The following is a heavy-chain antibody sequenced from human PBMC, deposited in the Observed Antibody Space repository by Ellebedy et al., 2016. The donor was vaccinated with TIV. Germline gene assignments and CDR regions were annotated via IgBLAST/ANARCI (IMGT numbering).Heavy chain of an antibody. CDR1: GFTFSSYD. CDR2: IGTAGDT. Sequence: GESLKISCAASGFTFSSYDMHWVRQATGKGLEWVSAIGTAGDTYYPGSVKGRFTISRENAKNSLYLQMNSLRAGDTAVYYCARASFSSSVGDDYGMDVWGQGTTVTVSS. J-gene: IGHJ6*02. D-gene: IGHD6-6*01. CDR3: ARASFSSSVGDDYGMDV. V-gene: IGHV3-13*01.